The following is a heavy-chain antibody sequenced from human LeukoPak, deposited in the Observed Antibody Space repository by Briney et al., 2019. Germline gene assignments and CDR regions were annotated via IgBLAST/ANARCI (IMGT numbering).Heavy chain of an antibody. D-gene: IGHD4/OR15-4a*01. J-gene: IGHJ4*02. Sequence: PGESLRLSCAASGFTFSTYAMTWVRQAPGKGLEWVSSITGSGDGTSAADPVKGRFSISRDNPKNTLFLQMNSLRVEDTAVYYCAKAGLVRGGALDSWGQGTLVTVSS. CDR2: ITGSGDGT. V-gene: IGHV3-23*01. CDR3: AKAGLVRGGALDS. CDR1: GFTFSTYA.